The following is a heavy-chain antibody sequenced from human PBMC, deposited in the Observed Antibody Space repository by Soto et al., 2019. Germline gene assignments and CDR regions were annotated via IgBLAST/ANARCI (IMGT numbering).Heavy chain of an antibody. CDR3: ARGDSSSHMDV. CDR1: VASFSGYY. D-gene: IGHD6-13*01. J-gene: IGHJ6*02. CDR2: INHSGST. Sequence: SESLSLTCANYVASFSGYYWSWIRQPPGKGLEWIGEINHSGSTNYNPSLKSRVTISVDTSKNQFSLKLSSVTAADTAVYYCARGDSSSHMDVWGQGTTVS. V-gene: IGHV4-34*01.